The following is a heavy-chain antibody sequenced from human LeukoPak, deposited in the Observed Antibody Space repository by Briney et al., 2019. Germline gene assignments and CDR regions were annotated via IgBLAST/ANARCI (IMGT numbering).Heavy chain of an antibody. Sequence: SETLSLTCTVSGGSISSSSYYWGWIRQPPGKGLEWIGSIYYSGSTYYNPSLKSRVTISVDTSKNQFSLKLSSVTAADTAVYYCARLCIGRAVAGTGSYWGQGTLVTVSS. D-gene: IGHD6-19*01. CDR3: ARLCIGRAVAGTGSY. V-gene: IGHV4-39*01. CDR2: IYYSGST. CDR1: GGSISSSSYY. J-gene: IGHJ4*02.